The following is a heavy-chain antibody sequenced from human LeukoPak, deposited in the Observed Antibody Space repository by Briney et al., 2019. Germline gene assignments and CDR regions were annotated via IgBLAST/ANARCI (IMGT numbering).Heavy chain of an antibody. CDR3: VAFDF. Sequence: PGGSLRLSCAASGFTFSDYYMSWIRQAPGKGLEWVSYISSSGSTIYYADSVKGRFTISRDNAKNSLYLQMNSLFYCATSIGVAVAFDFWGQGTLVTVSS. V-gene: IGHV3-11*01. CDR2: ISSSGSTI. J-gene: IGHJ4*02. D-gene: IGHD6-19*01. CDR1: GFTFSDYY.